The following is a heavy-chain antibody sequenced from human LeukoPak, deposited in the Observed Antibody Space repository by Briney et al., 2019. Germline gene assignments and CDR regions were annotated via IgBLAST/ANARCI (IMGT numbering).Heavy chain of an antibody. J-gene: IGHJ5*02. CDR3: ARGGHVLRFLDPNWFDP. CDR2: IIPIFGTA. D-gene: IGHD3-3*01. V-gene: IGHV1-69*05. Sequence: ASVKVSCKASGGTFSSYAISWERQAPGQGLEWMGGIIPIFGTANYAQKFQGRVTITTDESTSTAYMELSSLRSEDTAVYYCARGGHVLRFLDPNWFDPWGQGTLVTVSS. CDR1: GGTFSSYA.